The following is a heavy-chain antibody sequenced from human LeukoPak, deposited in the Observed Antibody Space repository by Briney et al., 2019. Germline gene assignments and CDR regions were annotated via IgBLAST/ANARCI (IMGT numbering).Heavy chain of an antibody. CDR1: GGSISSSSYY. V-gene: IGHV4-39*07. Sequence: SETLSLTCTVSGGSISSSSYYWGWIRQPPGKGLEWIGSVYYTGASYYNPSLKSRVTISIDTSKKHFSLKLTSVTAADTAVYYCARGAPPQNWGQGPLVTVSS. CDR2: VYYTGAS. CDR3: ARGAPPQN. J-gene: IGHJ4*02.